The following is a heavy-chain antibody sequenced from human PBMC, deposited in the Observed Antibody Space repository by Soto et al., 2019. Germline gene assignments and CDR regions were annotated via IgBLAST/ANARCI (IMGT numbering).Heavy chain of an antibody. CDR1: GLTFSSYG. CDR2: IWSDGSNK. V-gene: IGHV3-33*01. Sequence: QVQLVESGGGVVQPGRSLRLSCAASGLTFSSYGMHWVRQAPGKGLEWVAVIWSDGSNKYYADSVKGRFTISRDNSKKTLYLQMNSLRVEDTAVYYCASAAGAYDNWGQGTLVTVSS. D-gene: IGHD1-26*01. CDR3: ASAAGAYDN. J-gene: IGHJ4*02.